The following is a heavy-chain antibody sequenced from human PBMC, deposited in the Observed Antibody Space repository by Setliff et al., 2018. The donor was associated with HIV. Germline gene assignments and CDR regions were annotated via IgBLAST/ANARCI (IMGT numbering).Heavy chain of an antibody. V-gene: IGHV1-2*06. D-gene: IGHD4-17*01. J-gene: IGHJ4*02. CDR2: IYPNTGGT. CDR3: ARSTTAD. CDR1: GYTFTDYY. Sequence: GASVKVSCKASGYTFTDYYIHWVRQAPGQGLEWMGRIYPNTGGTNYAEKFQGRVTITRDTSISTAYMELSRLTSDDTAVYYCARSTTADWGQGTMVTVSS.